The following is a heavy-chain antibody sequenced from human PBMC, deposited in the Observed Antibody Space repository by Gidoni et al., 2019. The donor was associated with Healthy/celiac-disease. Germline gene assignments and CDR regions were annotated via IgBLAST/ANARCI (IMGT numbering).Heavy chain of an antibody. CDR3: ARARVLYGMDV. CDR2: ISYDGSNK. V-gene: IGHV3-30-3*01. Sequence: QVQLVEAGGGLVQPGRSLRLSCAAPGVTFSSYAIHGGRQAPGKGLEWVAVISYDGSNKYYADSVKGRFTISRDNSKNTLYLQMNSLRAEDTAVYYCARARVLYGMDVWGKGTTVTVSS. CDR1: GVTFSSYA. J-gene: IGHJ6*04.